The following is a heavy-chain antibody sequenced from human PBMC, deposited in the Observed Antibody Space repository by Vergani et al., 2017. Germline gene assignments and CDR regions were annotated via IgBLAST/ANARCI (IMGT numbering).Heavy chain of an antibody. CDR2: IYYSGST. D-gene: IGHD4-17*01. J-gene: IGHJ1*01. CDR3: ASPPYGDYRYFQH. Sequence: QVQLQESGPGLVKPSETLSLTCTVPGGSISSYYWSWIRQPPGKGLEWIGYIYYSGSTNYNPSLKSRVTISVDTSKNQFSLKLSSVTAADTAVYYCASPPYGDYRYFQHWGQGTLVTVSS. V-gene: IGHV4-59*01. CDR1: GGSISSYY.